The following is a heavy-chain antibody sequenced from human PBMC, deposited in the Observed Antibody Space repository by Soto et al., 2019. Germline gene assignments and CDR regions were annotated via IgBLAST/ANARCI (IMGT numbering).Heavy chain of an antibody. J-gene: IGHJ6*02. CDR2: IYHSGSP. CDR3: ARRPSSSGYYYYYYGMDV. CDR1: GGSISSSNW. Sequence: QVQLQESGPGLVKPSGTLSLTCAVSGGSISSSNWWSWVRQPQGKGLDWIGEIYHSGSPNYNPSLKGRVTIAVDKYKNQFSLKLSSVTAADTAVYYCARRPSSSGYYYYYYGMDVWGQGTTVTVSS. D-gene: IGHD3-22*01. V-gene: IGHV4-4*02.